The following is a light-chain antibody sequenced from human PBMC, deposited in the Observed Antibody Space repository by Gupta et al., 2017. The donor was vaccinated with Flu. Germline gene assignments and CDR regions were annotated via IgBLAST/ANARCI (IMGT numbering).Light chain of an antibody. CDR3: AAWDDSLSGVV. CDR1: SSNIGSNP. CDR2: SNN. J-gene: IGLJ2*01. V-gene: IGLV1-44*01. Sequence: RVTISSSGSSSNIGSNPVNWYQQLPGTAPTLLIYSNNQRPSGVPDRFSGSKSGTSASLAISGLQSEDEADYSCAAWDDSLSGVVFGGGTKLTVL.